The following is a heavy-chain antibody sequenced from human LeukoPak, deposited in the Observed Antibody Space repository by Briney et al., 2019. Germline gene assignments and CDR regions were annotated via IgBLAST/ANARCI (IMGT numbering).Heavy chain of an antibody. CDR2: ISGSGGST. D-gene: IGHD3-22*01. V-gene: IGHV3-23*01. Sequence: GGSLRLSCAASGFTFSSYGMSWVRQAPGKGLEWVSAISGSGGSTYYADSVKGRFTISRDNSKNTLYLQMNSLRAEDTAVYYCAKDLGYYYDSSGYPTSDYWGQGTLVTVSS. CDR1: GFTFSSYG. J-gene: IGHJ4*02. CDR3: AKDLGYYYDSSGYPTSDY.